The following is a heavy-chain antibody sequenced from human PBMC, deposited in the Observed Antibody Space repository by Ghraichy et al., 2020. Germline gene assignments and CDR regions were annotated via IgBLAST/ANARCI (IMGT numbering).Heavy chain of an antibody. Sequence: GESLNISCAASGFTFSSYAMSWVRQAPGKGLEWVSAISGSGGSTYYADSVKGRFTISRDNSKNTLYLQMNSLRAKDTAVYYCAKGGYCSSTSCYIRYYYYGMDVWGQGTTVTVSS. CDR3: AKGGYCSSTSCYIRYYYYGMDV. J-gene: IGHJ6*02. CDR2: ISGSGGST. V-gene: IGHV3-23*01. D-gene: IGHD2-2*02. CDR1: GFTFSSYA.